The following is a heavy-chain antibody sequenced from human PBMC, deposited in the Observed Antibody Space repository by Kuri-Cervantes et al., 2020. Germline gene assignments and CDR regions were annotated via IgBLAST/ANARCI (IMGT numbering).Heavy chain of an antibody. D-gene: IGHD6-25*01. Sequence: SQTLSLTCAVSGGSISSGGYSWSWIRQPPGKGLEWIGYIYYSGSTNHNPSLKSRVTISVDTSKNQFSLKLSSVTAADTAVYYCARVIAAWYYGMDVWGQGTTVTVSS. CDR1: GGSISSGGYS. V-gene: IGHV4-61*08. CDR3: ARVIAAWYYGMDV. J-gene: IGHJ6*02. CDR2: IYYSGST.